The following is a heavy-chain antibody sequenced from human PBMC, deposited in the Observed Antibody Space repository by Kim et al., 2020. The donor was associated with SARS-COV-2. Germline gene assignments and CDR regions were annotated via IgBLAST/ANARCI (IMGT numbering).Heavy chain of an antibody. V-gene: IGHV1-18*01. CDR1: GYTFTSYG. CDR3: ARGAITMIVVTPNDYYYYGMDV. CDR2: ISAYNGNT. D-gene: IGHD3-22*01. Sequence: ASVKVSCKASGYTFTSYGISWVRQAPGQGLEWMGWISAYNGNTNYAQKLQGRVTMTTDTSTSTAYMELRSLRSDDTAVYYCARGAITMIVVTPNDYYYYGMDVWGQGTTVTVSS. J-gene: IGHJ6*02.